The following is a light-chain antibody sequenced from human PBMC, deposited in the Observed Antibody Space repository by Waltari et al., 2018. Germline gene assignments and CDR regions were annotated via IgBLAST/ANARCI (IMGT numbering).Light chain of an antibody. CDR3: QQYYSYPLT. J-gene: IGKJ4*01. CDR2: SAS. V-gene: IGKV1-27*01. Sequence: DIKMTQSPSSLSASVGDTVTITCRASQTFSSSLAWYQQKPGKAPKLLIYSASSLQSGVPSRFSGSKSGTDFTLTISSLQPEDIASYYCQQYYSYPLTFGGGTKVEIK. CDR1: QTFSSS.